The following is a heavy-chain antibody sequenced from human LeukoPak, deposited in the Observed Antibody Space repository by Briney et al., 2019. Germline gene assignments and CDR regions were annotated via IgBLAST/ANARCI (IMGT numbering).Heavy chain of an antibody. CDR3: ARADSGGDSSGYKWFDP. Sequence: ASVKVSCKASGYTFSSYYMHWVRQDPGQGLEWMGIINPSGGSTSYAQKFQGRVTMTRDTPTSTVYMELSSLRSEDTAVYYCARADSGGDSSGYKWFDPWGQGTLVTVSS. V-gene: IGHV1-46*01. CDR2: INPSGGST. CDR1: GYTFSSYY. J-gene: IGHJ5*02. D-gene: IGHD3-22*01.